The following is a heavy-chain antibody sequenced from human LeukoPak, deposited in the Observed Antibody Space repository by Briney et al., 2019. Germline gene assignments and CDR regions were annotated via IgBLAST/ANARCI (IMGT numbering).Heavy chain of an antibody. V-gene: IGHV3-20*04. J-gene: IGHJ4*02. Sequence: PGGSLRLSCAVSGLKFDDHGMSWVRQVPGKGLEWVSGLDWIGASTTYADSVKGRFTISRDNARNSLYLQMNSLKVEDTAFYFYATGYYRTFDYWGQGTLVTVSS. CDR3: ATGYYRTFDY. CDR2: LDWIGAST. D-gene: IGHD3-16*02. CDR1: GLKFDDHG.